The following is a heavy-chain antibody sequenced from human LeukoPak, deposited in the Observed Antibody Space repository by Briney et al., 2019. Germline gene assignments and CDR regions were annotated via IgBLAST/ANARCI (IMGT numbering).Heavy chain of an antibody. D-gene: IGHD4-11*01. J-gene: IGHJ4*02. CDR3: AREDHSNYNY. Sequence: GGSLRLSCAASGFTFSSYWMSWVRQAPGKGLEWVASIKQDGTEKFYVDSVKGRFTISKDNAKNSLYLQMNSLRAEDTAVYYCAREDHSNYNYWGQGTLVTVPS. CDR2: IKQDGTEK. V-gene: IGHV3-7*01. CDR1: GFTFSSYW.